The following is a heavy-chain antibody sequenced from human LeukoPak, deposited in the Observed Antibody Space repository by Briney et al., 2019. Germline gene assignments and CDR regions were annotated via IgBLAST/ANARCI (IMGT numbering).Heavy chain of an antibody. CDR3: ARSGYNYPRGWFDP. J-gene: IGHJ5*02. CDR2: MSPNSGNA. D-gene: IGHD5-24*01. Sequence: ASVKVPCKASGYTFTSYDINWVRQVPGQGLEWMGWMSPNSGNAGYAQKFQGRVTMTRNTSISTAYMELSSLRSEDTAVYYCARSGYNYPRGWFDPWGQGTLVTVSS. CDR1: GYTFTSYD. V-gene: IGHV1-8*01.